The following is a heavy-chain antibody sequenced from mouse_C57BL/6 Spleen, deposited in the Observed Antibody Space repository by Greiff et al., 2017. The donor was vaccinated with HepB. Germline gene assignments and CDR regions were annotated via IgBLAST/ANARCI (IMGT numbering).Heavy chain of an antibody. V-gene: IGHV1-82*01. CDR2: IYPRSGNT. Sequence: VQLQQSGPELVKPGASVKISCKASGYAFSSSWMNWVKQRPGKGLEWIGRIYPRSGNTYYNEKFKGKATLTADKSSSTAYMELRSLTSEDSAVYFCARKEGYSDYWGQGTTLTVSS. J-gene: IGHJ2*01. CDR1: GYAFSSSW. CDR3: ARKEGYSDY.